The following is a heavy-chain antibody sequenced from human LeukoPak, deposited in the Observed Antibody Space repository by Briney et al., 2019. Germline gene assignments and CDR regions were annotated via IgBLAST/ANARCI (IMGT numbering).Heavy chain of an antibody. CDR2: LYNNGST. CDR1: GGSISSSSYY. V-gene: IGHV4-39*07. J-gene: IGHJ5*02. CDR3: VRDRGLGRGFDP. Sequence: SETLSLTCTVSGGSISSSSYYWGWIRQPPGKGLEWIGRLYNNGSTNYSPSLKSRVIMSFDPSKNQFSLKLNSVTAADTAFYYCVRDRGLGRGFDPWGQGTMVTVSS. D-gene: IGHD3-16*01.